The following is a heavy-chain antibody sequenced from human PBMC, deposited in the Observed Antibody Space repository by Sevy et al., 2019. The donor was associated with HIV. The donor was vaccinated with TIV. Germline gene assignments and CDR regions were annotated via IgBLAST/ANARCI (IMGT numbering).Heavy chain of an antibody. Sequence: GGSLSLSCTASGFTFGDYAMSWFRQAPGKGLEWVGFIRSKAYGGTTEYAASVKGRFTISRDDSKSIAYLQMNSLKTEDTAVYYCTSGDWNNVGDYWGQGTLVTVSS. V-gene: IGHV3-49*03. J-gene: IGHJ4*02. CDR2: IRSKAYGGTT. CDR3: TSGDWNNVGDY. D-gene: IGHD1-1*01. CDR1: GFTFGDYA.